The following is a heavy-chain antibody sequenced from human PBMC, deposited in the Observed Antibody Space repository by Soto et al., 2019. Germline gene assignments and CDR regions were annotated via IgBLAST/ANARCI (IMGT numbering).Heavy chain of an antibody. Sequence: QVQLVESGGGVVQPGRSLRLSCAASGFTFSSYAMHWVRQAPGKGLEWVAVISYDGSNKYYADSVKGRFTISRDNSKNTLYLQMNSLRAEDTAVYYCARAYYDSSGYYFDYWGQGTLVTVSS. D-gene: IGHD3-22*01. CDR2: ISYDGSNK. J-gene: IGHJ4*02. CDR3: ARAYYDSSGYYFDY. V-gene: IGHV3-30-3*01. CDR1: GFTFSSYA.